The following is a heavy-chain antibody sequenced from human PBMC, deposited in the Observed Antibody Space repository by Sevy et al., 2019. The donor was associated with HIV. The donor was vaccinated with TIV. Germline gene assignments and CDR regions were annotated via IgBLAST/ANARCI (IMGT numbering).Heavy chain of an antibody. CDR1: GYTFTSYG. D-gene: IGHD2-2*01. CDR3: ARGPRYCSSTSCYSPGWFDP. CDR2: ISAYNGNT. J-gene: IGHJ5*02. V-gene: IGHV1-18*01. Sequence: ASVKVSCKASGYTFTSYGISWVRQAPGQGLEWMGWISAYNGNTNYAQKLQGRVTMTTDTSTSTAYMELRSLRSDETAVYYCARGPRYCSSTSCYSPGWFDPWGQGTLVTVSS.